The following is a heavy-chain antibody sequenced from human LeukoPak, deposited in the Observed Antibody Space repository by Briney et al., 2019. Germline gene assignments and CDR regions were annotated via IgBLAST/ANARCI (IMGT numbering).Heavy chain of an antibody. CDR2: ISAYNGNT. Sequence: ASEKLSCKASGYTFTSYGISWVRQAPGQGLEWKGCISAYNGNTNYAQNLHDRVTMTTETSTSTAYMELRSLRSDDTAVYSCARDSSSGFDYWGQGTLVTVSS. CDR3: ARDSSSGFDY. V-gene: IGHV1-18*01. D-gene: IGHD6-19*01. CDR1: GYTFTSYG. J-gene: IGHJ4*02.